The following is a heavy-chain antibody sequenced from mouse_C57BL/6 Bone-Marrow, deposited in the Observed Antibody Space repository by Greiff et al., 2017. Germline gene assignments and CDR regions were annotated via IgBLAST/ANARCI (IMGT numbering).Heavy chain of an antibody. CDR3: ARHGGSWFAY. J-gene: IGHJ3*01. V-gene: IGHV5-6*01. CDR1: GFTFSSYG. D-gene: IGHD1-1*02. Sequence: EVQVVESGGDLVKPGGSLKLSCAASGFTFSSYGMSWVRQTPDKRLEWVATISSGGSYTYYPDSVKGRFTISRDNAKNTLYLQLSSLKSEDTAMYDCARHGGSWFAYWGQGTPVTVSA. CDR2: ISSGGSYT.